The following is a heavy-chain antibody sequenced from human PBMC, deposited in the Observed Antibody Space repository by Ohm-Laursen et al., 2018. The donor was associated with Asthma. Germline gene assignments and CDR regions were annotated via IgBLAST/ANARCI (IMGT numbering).Heavy chain of an antibody. J-gene: IGHJ4*02. CDR1: GFTFSSYA. V-gene: IGHV3-23*01. D-gene: IGHD6-19*01. CDR2: ISGSGGST. CDR3: AKDQSGSSGWPNAFDY. Sequence: GSLRLSCTAAGFTFSSYAMSWVRQAPGKGLEWVSAISGSGGSTYYADSVKGRFTISRDNSKNTLYLQMNSLRAEDTAVYYCAKDQSGSSGWPNAFDYWGQGTLVTVSS.